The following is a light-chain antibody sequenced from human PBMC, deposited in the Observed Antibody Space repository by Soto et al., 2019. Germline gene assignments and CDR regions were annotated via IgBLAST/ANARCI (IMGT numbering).Light chain of an antibody. J-gene: IGKJ2*03. Sequence: EKVMTQSPATLSVSPGERATLSCRASRSFASSYLAWYQHKPGQAPRLLIYAASIRATGVPDRFSGSGSGTDFTLTISRLEPEDSAVYYCQQYGASPPYSCGQGTKVDIK. V-gene: IGKV3-20*01. CDR3: QQYGASPPYS. CDR2: AAS. CDR1: RSFASSY.